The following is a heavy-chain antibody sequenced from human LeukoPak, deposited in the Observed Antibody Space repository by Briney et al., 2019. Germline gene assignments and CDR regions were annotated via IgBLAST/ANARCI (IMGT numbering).Heavy chain of an antibody. Sequence: GGSLRLSCAASGFTFSSYAMSWVRQAPGKGLEWVSAISGSGGSTYYADSVKGRFTISRDNSKNTLYLQMNGLRAEDTAVYYCAKDWGYYYGSGSYYNVRVSYYFDYWGQGTLVTVSS. CDR1: GFTFSSYA. J-gene: IGHJ4*02. CDR2: ISGSGGST. D-gene: IGHD3-10*01. CDR3: AKDWGYYYGSGSYYNVRVSYYFDY. V-gene: IGHV3-23*01.